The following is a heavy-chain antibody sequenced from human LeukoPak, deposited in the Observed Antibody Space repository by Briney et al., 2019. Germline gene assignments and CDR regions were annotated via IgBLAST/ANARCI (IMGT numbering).Heavy chain of an antibody. CDR2: ISSSSSTI. CDR3: ARGDYYDSSGYYDY. CDR1: GLTFSGYS. V-gene: IGHV3-48*01. Sequence: GGSLRLSCAASGLTFSGYSMNSVRQAPGKGLEWVSYISSSSSTIYYADSVKGRFTISRDNAKNSLYLKMNSLRAEDTAVYYCARGDYYDSSGYYDYWGQGTPVTVSS. J-gene: IGHJ4*02. D-gene: IGHD3-22*01.